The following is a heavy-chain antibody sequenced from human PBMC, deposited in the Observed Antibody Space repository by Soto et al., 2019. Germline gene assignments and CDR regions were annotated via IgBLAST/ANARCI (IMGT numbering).Heavy chain of an antibody. CDR3: ARSTYGFDTFYYYYMDV. Sequence: GESLKISCKGSGYSFTSYWIGWVRQMPGKGLEWMGIIYPGDSDTRYSPSFQGQVTISADKSISTAYLQWSSLKASDTAMYYCARSTYGFDTFYYYYMDVWGKGTTVTVSS. D-gene: IGHD3-3*01. V-gene: IGHV5-51*01. J-gene: IGHJ6*03. CDR1: GYSFTSYW. CDR2: IYPGDSDT.